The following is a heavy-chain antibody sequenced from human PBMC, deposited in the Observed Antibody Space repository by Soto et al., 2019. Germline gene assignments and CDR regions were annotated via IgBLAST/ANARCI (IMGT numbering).Heavy chain of an antibody. D-gene: IGHD3-3*01. CDR2: IYYSGST. CDR3: ARWWSGSRQGFDP. V-gene: IGHV4-31*03. Sequence: QVQLQESGPGLVKPSQTLSLTCTVSGGSISSGDYYWSWIRQHPGKGLEWIGYIYYSGSTYYNPSLKSRVTVSXDXPKNQFALKLSSVTAADTAVYYCARWWSGSRQGFDPWGQGTLVTVSS. CDR1: GGSISSGDYY. J-gene: IGHJ5*02.